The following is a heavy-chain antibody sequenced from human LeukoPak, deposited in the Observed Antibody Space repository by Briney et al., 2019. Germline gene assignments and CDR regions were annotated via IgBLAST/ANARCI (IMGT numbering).Heavy chain of an antibody. J-gene: IGHJ4*02. Sequence: SETLSLTCTVSGXSISSYYWSWIRQPPGKGLEWIGYIYYSGSTNYNPSLKGRVTISVDTSKNQFSLKLSSVTASDTAVYYCARGTRNFDYWGQGTLVTVSS. D-gene: IGHD3/OR15-3a*01. CDR2: IYYSGST. V-gene: IGHV4-59*08. CDR1: GXSISSYY. CDR3: ARGTRNFDY.